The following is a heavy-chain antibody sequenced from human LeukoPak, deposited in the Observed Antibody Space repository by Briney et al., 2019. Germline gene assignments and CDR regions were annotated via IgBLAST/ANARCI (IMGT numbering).Heavy chain of an antibody. V-gene: IGHV3-23*01. Sequence: GGSLRLSCAASGFTFSSYGMHWVRQAPGKGLEWVSAISGSGGSTYYADSVKGRFTISRDNSKNTLYLQMNSLRAEDTAVYYCAKGGYGGNHFDYWGQGTLVTVSS. CDR1: GFTFSSYG. CDR3: AKGGYGGNHFDY. J-gene: IGHJ4*02. CDR2: ISGSGGST. D-gene: IGHD4-23*01.